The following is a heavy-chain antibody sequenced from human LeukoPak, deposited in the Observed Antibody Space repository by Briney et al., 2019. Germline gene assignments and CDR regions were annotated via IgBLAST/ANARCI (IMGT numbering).Heavy chain of an antibody. J-gene: IGHJ4*02. CDR3: ASLANDFWSGYYY. V-gene: IGHV4-34*01. CDR2: INHSGST. Sequence: SETLSLTCAVYGGSFSGYYWSWIRQPPGKGLEWIGEINHSGSTNYNPSLKSRVTISVDTSKNQFSLKLSAVTAADTAVYYCASLANDFWSGYYYWGQGTLVTVSS. D-gene: IGHD3-3*01. CDR1: GGSFSGYY.